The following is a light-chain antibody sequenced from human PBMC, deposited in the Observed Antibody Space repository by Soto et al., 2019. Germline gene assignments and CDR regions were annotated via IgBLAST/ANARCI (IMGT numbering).Light chain of an antibody. J-gene: IGLJ2*01. CDR3: SSYTTSHGLV. CDR1: SSDIAVSSY. V-gene: IGLV2-14*01. Sequence: QSVLTQPASVSASPGQSITISCTGSSSDIAVSSYVSWYRQHPGKAPELIIYEVTHRPSGVSYRFSGSNSGDTASLTVSGLQAEDAADYYCSSYTTSHGLVFCGGTKVPVL. CDR2: EVT.